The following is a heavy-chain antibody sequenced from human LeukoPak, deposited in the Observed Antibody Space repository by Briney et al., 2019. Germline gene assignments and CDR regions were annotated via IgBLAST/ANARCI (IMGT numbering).Heavy chain of an antibody. CDR2: IRYDGSNK. D-gene: IGHD5-12*01. Sequence: PGGSLRLSCAASGFTFSSYGMHWVRQAPGKGLEWVAFIRYDGSNKYYADSVKGRFTISRDNSKNTLYLQMNSLRAEDTAVYYCAKEGLATRRGYFDYWGQGTLVTVSS. J-gene: IGHJ4*02. CDR1: GFTFSSYG. V-gene: IGHV3-30*02. CDR3: AKEGLATRRGYFDY.